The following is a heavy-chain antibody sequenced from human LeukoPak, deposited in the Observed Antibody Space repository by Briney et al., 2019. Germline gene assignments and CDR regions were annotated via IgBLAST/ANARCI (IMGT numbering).Heavy chain of an antibody. J-gene: IGHJ3*02. CDR1: GASISGHY. CDR3: ARDRISINALDM. V-gene: IGHV4-59*11. Sequence: SSETLSLTCTVCGASISGHYLTWIRQPPGKGLEWIGYISHIGNTNYNPSLKSRVTISVDTSKNQFSLKLTSVTAADTAVYYCARDRISINALDMWGQGTMVTVSS. D-gene: IGHD1-14*01. CDR2: ISHIGNT.